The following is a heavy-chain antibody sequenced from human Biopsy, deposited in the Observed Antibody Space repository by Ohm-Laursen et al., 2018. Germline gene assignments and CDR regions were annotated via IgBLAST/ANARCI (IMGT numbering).Heavy chain of an antibody. CDR3: ARDRMVTIITLVRADTFDI. D-gene: IGHD3-10*01. CDR1: GYTFTDYS. Sequence: SVKVSCKISGYTFTDYSLHWVRQAPGQGLEWMGWVNPNSGATNYAQKFQGRVTMTSDTSISTAYIELRRLISDDTAVYFCARDRMVTIITLVRADTFDIWGQGTLVSVSS. J-gene: IGHJ3*02. CDR2: VNPNSGAT. V-gene: IGHV1-2*02.